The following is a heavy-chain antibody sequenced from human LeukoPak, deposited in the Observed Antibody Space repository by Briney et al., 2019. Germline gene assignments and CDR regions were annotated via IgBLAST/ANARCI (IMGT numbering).Heavy chain of an antibody. CDR1: GYSFTSYW. Sequence: GESLKISCKGSGYSFTSYWIGWVRQMPGKGLEWMGIIYPGDSDTRYSPSFQGQVTISADKSISTAYLQWSSLKVSDTAMYYCARLFTMVRGVIIGRDAFDIWGQGTMVTVSS. J-gene: IGHJ3*02. D-gene: IGHD3-10*01. CDR2: IYPGDSDT. CDR3: ARLFTMVRGVIIGRDAFDI. V-gene: IGHV5-51*01.